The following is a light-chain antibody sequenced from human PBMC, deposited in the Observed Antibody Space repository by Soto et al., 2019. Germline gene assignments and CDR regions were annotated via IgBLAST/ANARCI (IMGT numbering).Light chain of an antibody. CDR3: QQFNAWPLT. CDR2: GAS. V-gene: IGKV3-15*01. CDR1: QSVSSN. Sequence: EIVMTQSPATLSVSPGERATLSCRASQSVSSNLAWYQQTPGQAPRLLMYGASPGATGIPARFSASGSGTEFTLTISSLQSEDFAVYYCQQFNAWPLTFGGGTKVEI. J-gene: IGKJ4*01.